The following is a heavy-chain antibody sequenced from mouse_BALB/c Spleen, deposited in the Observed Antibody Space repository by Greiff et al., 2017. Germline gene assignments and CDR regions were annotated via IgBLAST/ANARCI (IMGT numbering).Heavy chain of an antibody. CDR2: ISYSGST. CDR3: ARGYYGSSYEVFAY. D-gene: IGHD1-1*01. CDR1: GYSITSDYA. V-gene: IGHV3-2*02. Sequence: EVQLKESGPGLVKPSQSLSLTCTLTGYSITSDYAWNWIRQFPGNKLEWMGYISYSGSTSYNPSLKSRISITRDTSKNQFFLQLNSVTTEDTATYYCARGYYGSSYEVFAYWGQGTLVTVSA. J-gene: IGHJ3*01.